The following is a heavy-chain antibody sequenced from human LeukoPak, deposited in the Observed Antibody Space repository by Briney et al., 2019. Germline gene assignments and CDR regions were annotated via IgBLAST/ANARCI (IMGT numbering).Heavy chain of an antibody. V-gene: IGHV3-7*01. Sequence: GGSLRLSCVASGFTFDDYWMSWVRQAPGQGLEWVANINQDGSEKYYLGSAKGRFTISRDNARNSLYLQVNSLRAEDTAVYYCARGGTSGYSSTRHFWGGNYYFDYWGQGSLVTVSS. CDR2: INQDGSEK. CDR1: GFTFDDYW. CDR3: ARGGTSGYSSTRHFWGGNYYFDY. D-gene: IGHD2-2*01. J-gene: IGHJ4*02.